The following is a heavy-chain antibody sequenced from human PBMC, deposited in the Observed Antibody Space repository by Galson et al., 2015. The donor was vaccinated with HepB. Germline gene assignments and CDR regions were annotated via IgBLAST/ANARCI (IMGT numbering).Heavy chain of an antibody. J-gene: IGHJ4*02. CDR1: GYSFSTYW. V-gene: IGHV5-10-1*01. CDR2: IDPRYSYA. CDR3: ARQVDFNYGGDY. Sequence: QSGAEVKKPGESLRISCKGSGYSFSTYWITWVRQMPGKGLEWVGRIDPRYSYADYSPSFQGHVTISADKSISTAYLQWRSLKASDTARYYCARQVDFNYGGDYWGQGTLVTVSS. D-gene: IGHD3-10*01.